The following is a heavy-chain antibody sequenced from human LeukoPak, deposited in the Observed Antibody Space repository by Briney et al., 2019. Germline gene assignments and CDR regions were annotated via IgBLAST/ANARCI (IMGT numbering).Heavy chain of an antibody. V-gene: IGHV1-8*01. CDR3: VRGEGGYGGNRDAYDI. CDR1: AYTFSEYD. CDR2: MNPDSGET. Sequence: GDSVKVSCKASAYTFSEYDINWVRQATGQGLEWVGWMNPDSGETGYAQKFQGRVTMTRDTSISTAYMELSKLTSEDTAVYYCVRGEGGYGGNRDAYDIWGQGTMLTVSS. D-gene: IGHD4-23*01. J-gene: IGHJ3*02.